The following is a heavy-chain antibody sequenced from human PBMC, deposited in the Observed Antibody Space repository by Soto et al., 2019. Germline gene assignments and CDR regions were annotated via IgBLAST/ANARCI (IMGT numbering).Heavy chain of an antibody. V-gene: IGHV1-69*08. CDR2: IIPIIGII. Sequence: QVQLVQSGAEVKKPGSSVKVSCKASGGTFSTYTITWVRQAPGQGLEWMGRIIPIIGIINYAQKFQGRVTMSANXXXGXAYMELTGLRSDDTAVYYCAGDPDSHYNDSHASSYPWGQGTLVTVSS. J-gene: IGHJ5*02. CDR1: GGTFSTYT. D-gene: IGHD4-4*01. CDR3: AGDPDSHYNDSHASSYP.